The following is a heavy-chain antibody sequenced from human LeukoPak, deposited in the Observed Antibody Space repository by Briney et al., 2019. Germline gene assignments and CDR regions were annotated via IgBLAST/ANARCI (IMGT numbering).Heavy chain of an antibody. CDR3: ARDPSNRSCLHEIFDY. Sequence: ASVKVSCKPSGYPLTSYYINWVRQAPGQGREWMGWIRTYNGDTQYAQKFQGRVTITTDTSTSTAYMELRSLKSDDTAVYYCARDPSNRSCLHEIFDYWGQGTLVPVSS. D-gene: IGHD6-19*01. CDR1: GYPLTSYY. J-gene: IGHJ4*02. V-gene: IGHV1-18*01. CDR2: IRTYNGDT.